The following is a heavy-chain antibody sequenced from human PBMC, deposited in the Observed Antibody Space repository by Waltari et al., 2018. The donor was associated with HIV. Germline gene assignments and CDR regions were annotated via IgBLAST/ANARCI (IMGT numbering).Heavy chain of an antibody. D-gene: IGHD3-22*01. CDR2: ISTSSTNI. CDR1: GFTFSSYN. Sequence: EVQLVESGGGLVKPGWSLRLSCAASGFTFSSYNMNWVRQAPGKGLEWVSSISTSSTNIYYADSVKGRFTISRDNAKNSLYLQMNSLRGEDTAVYYCARGVLGYYDSSGYPGWFDPWGQGTLVTVSS. V-gene: IGHV3-21*01. CDR3: ARGVLGYYDSSGYPGWFDP. J-gene: IGHJ5*02.